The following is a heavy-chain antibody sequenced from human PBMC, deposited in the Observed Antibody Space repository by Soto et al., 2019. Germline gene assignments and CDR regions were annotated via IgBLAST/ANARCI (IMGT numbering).Heavy chain of an antibody. Sequence: GGSLRLSCGASGFTITDYYMSWIRQAPGKGLEWVSHISSVGTTTYYADSVKGRFSISMDNAKNSLYLQMNSLRAENTAVYYCARDQEGSGSHWLGYNYYAMDVWGQGTTVTVSS. CDR1: GFTITDYY. CDR2: ISSVGTTT. CDR3: ARDQEGSGSHWLGYNYYAMDV. J-gene: IGHJ6*02. V-gene: IGHV3-11*01. D-gene: IGHD3-10*01.